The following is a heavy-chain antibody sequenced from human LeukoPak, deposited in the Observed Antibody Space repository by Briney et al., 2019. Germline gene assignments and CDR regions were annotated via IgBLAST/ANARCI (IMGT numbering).Heavy chain of an antibody. J-gene: IGHJ3*02. CDR2: INPNSGGT. CDR1: GYTFTGYY. Sequence: ASVKVSCKASGYTFTGYYMHWVRQAPGQGLEWMGWINPNSGGTNYAQKFQGRVTMTRDTSISTAYMELSRLRSDDTAVYYCARVAIYYDSSGYFGAGAFDIWGQGTMVTVSS. CDR3: ARVAIYYDSSGYFGAGAFDI. V-gene: IGHV1-2*02. D-gene: IGHD3-22*01.